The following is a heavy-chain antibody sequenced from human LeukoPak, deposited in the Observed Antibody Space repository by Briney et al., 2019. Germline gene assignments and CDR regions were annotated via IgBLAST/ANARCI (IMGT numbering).Heavy chain of an antibody. Sequence: GGSLRLSCVASGFSFSNYAMTWVRQAPGKGLEWVSSISSSSSYMYYADSVKGRFTISRDNAKNSLYLQMNSLRAEDTAVYYCARDRDVPAIGMDVWGQGTTVTVSS. CDR3: ARDRDVPAIGMDV. CDR1: GFSFSNYA. J-gene: IGHJ6*02. V-gene: IGHV3-21*06. CDR2: ISSSSSYM.